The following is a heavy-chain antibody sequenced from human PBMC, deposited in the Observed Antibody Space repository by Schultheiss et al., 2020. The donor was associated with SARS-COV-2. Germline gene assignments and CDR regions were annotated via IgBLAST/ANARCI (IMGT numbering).Heavy chain of an antibody. CDR3: ARTPHGSSWGDSYYYGMDV. D-gene: IGHD6-13*01. J-gene: IGHJ6*02. V-gene: IGHV3-23*01. CDR2: ISGSGGDT. CDR1: GFTFSDYY. Sequence: GGSLRLSCAASGFTFSDYYMSWIRQAPGKGLEWVSAISGSGGDTDYADSVKGRFTISRHNSKNTLYVQMNSLRAEDTAVYYCARTPHGSSWGDSYYYGMDVWGQGTTVTVSS.